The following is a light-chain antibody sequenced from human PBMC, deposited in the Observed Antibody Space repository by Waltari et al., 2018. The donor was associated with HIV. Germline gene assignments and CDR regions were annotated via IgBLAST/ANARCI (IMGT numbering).Light chain of an antibody. J-gene: IGKJ3*01. V-gene: IGKV2-28*01. Sequence: DIVMTQSPLSLPVTPGEPASISCTSNQSLHRNAYNHVNWYPQRPGQSPQLLIYLGSIRAAGVPDRFTGSGFGTDFTLKINRVAAEDDGLYYCMQALQTPFTFGPGTKVHIK. CDR3: MQALQTPFT. CDR2: LGS. CDR1: QSLHRNAYNH.